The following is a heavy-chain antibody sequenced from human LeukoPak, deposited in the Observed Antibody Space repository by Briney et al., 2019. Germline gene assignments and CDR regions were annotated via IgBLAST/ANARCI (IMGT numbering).Heavy chain of an antibody. Sequence: GASVKVSCKASGYTFTSYGISWVRQAPGQGLEWMGWISAYNGNTNYAQKLQGRVTMTTDTSTSTAYMELRSLRSDDTAVHYCARANGGWSAYYYYYYMDVWGKGTTVTISS. V-gene: IGHV1-18*01. CDR3: ARANGGWSAYYYYYYMDV. CDR1: GYTFTSYG. J-gene: IGHJ6*03. D-gene: IGHD6-19*01. CDR2: ISAYNGNT.